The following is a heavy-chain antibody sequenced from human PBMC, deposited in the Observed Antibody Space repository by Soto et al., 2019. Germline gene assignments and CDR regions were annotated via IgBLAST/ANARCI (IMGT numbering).Heavy chain of an antibody. CDR1: GFTFSSYG. V-gene: IGHV3-30*18. J-gene: IGHJ4*02. CDR3: AKGPHHIAVAGQYFDY. CDR2: ISYDGSNK. Sequence: GGSLRLSCAASGFTFSSYGMHWVRQAPGKGLEWVAVISYDGSNKYYADSVKGRFTISRDNSKNTLYLQMNSLRAEDTAVYYCAKGPHHIAVAGQYFDYWGQGTLVTVSS. D-gene: IGHD6-19*01.